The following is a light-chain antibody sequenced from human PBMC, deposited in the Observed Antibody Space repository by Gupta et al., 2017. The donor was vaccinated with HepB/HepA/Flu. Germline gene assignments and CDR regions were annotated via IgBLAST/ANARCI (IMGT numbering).Light chain of an antibody. CDR1: QSLLHSTGFHN. CDR2: WVS. CDR3: RQAFQTPNT. J-gene: IGKJ2*01. Sequence: DIVITQSPLPLPVTPGEPASISCRSSQSLLHSTGFHNLDWYLQKPGQAPQLLIFWVSHRASGVSDRFSGSGSGTDFTLTISSVEAEDVGDYYCRQAFQTPNTFGQGTKVEIK. V-gene: IGKV2-28*01.